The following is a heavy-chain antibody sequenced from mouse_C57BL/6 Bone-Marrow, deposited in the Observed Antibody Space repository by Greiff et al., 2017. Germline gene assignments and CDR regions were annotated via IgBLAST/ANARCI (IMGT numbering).Heavy chain of an antibody. J-gene: IGHJ2*01. CDR2: IYPVSGET. Sequence: QVHVQQSGAELASPGASVTLSCKASGYTFTDHIMNWVKKRPGQGLEWIGRIYPVSGETNYNQKFMGKDTFSVDRSSSTVYMVVHSLTSEDPSVYYCGRSSYYNNYVFDYWGQGTTLTVSS. CDR3: GRSSYYNNYVFDY. D-gene: IGHD2-5*01. CDR1: GYTFTDHI. V-gene: IGHV1-11*01.